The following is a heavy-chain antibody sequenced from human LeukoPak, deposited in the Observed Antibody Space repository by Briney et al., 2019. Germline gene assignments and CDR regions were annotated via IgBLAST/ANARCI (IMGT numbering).Heavy chain of an antibody. V-gene: IGHV4-59*01. D-gene: IGHD3-22*01. CDR1: GGSISSYY. Sequence: PSETLSLTCTVSGGSISSYYWSWIRQPPGKGLEWIGYISYTGSTNYNPSLKSRVTISVDTSKNQFSLKLSSVTAADTAVYYCARSPVGSSGYYYAFDIWGQGTMVTVSS. CDR3: ARSPVGSSGYYYAFDI. CDR2: ISYTGST. J-gene: IGHJ3*02.